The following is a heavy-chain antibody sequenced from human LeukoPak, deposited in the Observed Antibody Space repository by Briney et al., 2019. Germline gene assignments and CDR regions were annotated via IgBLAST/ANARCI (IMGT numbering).Heavy chain of an antibody. J-gene: IGHJ6*03. V-gene: IGHV4-34*01. CDR2: INHSGST. CDR1: GGSFSGYY. D-gene: IGHD3-10*01. Sequence: SETLSLTCAVYGGSFSGYYWSWIRQPPGKGLEWIGEINHSGSTNYNPSLKSRVTISVDTSKNQFSLKLSSVTAADTAVYYCASGRGRYYMDVWGKGTTVTVSS. CDR3: ASGRGRYYMDV.